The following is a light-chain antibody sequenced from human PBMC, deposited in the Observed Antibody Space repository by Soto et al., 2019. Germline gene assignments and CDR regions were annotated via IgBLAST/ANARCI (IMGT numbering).Light chain of an antibody. V-gene: IGKV1-9*01. Sequence: DIQLTQSPSFLSASVGDRVTITCRASQGISSYLAWYQQKPGKAPKLLIYAASTLQSGVPSRFSGSGSGTEFTLTISSLQPEYFATYYCQQLNSYPLTFGPGTKMDIK. J-gene: IGKJ3*01. CDR1: QGISSY. CDR2: AAS. CDR3: QQLNSYPLT.